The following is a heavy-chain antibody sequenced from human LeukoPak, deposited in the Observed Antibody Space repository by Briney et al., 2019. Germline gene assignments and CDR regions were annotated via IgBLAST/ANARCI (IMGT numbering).Heavy chain of an antibody. CDR3: ASREMTTVITDY. J-gene: IGHJ4*02. V-gene: IGHV4-30-4*08. Sequence: LRLSCAASGFTFSSYAMSWVRQPPGKGLEWIGYIYYSGSTYYNPSLKSRVTISVDTSKNQFSLKLSSVTAADTAVYYCASREMTTVITDYWGQGTLVTVSS. CDR1: GFTFSSYA. D-gene: IGHD4-17*01. CDR2: IYYSGST.